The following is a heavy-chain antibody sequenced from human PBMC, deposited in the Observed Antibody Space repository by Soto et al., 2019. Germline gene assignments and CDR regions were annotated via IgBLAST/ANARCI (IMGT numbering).Heavy chain of an antibody. D-gene: IGHD6-19*01. V-gene: IGHV3-9*01. CDR3: VKGGISVASNPFDY. CDR2: ISWNGGTI. J-gene: IGHJ4*02. CDR1: GFTFEDFA. Sequence: EVQLVESGGDLVRPGLSLRLSCAASGFTFEDFAMHWVRQSPGKGLEWVSGISWNGGTIEYADSVKGRFTVSRDNAKNSLYLQMNRLRAEDTAFYYCVKGGISVASNPFDYWGQGALVTVSS.